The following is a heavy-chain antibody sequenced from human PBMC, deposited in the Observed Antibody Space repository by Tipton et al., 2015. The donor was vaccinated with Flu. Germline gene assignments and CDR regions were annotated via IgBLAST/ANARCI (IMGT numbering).Heavy chain of an antibody. CDR3: ARQGGVSADYSSSWYVSGGSFDP. J-gene: IGHJ5*02. CDR2: IYYSGGT. Sequence: LRLSCTVSGGSISSSGYYWGWIRQPPGKGLEWIGSIYYSGGTYYNPSLKSRVTISVDTSKNQFSLKLSSVTAADTAVYYCARQGGVSADYSSSWYVSGGSFDPWGQGTLVTVSS. V-gene: IGHV4-39*01. CDR1: GGSISSSGYY. D-gene: IGHD6-13*01.